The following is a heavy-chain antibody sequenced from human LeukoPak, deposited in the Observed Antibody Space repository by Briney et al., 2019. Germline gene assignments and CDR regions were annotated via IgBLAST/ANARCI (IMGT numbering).Heavy chain of an antibody. Sequence: PGGSLRLSCAASGFAFNNYDMNWVRQAPGKGLEWVSAISGSGGRTYYADSVKGRFTISRGNSKNTLYLQMNSLRAEDTALYYCAKARIMITFGGGSFDYWGQGTLVTVSS. D-gene: IGHD3-16*01. J-gene: IGHJ4*02. CDR1: GFAFNNYD. V-gene: IGHV3-23*01. CDR2: ISGSGGRT. CDR3: AKARIMITFGGGSFDY.